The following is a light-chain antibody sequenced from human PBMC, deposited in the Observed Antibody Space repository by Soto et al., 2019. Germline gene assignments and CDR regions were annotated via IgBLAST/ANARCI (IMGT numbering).Light chain of an antibody. Sequence: EIVLTQSPATLSLSPGERATLSCRASQSVSSYLAWYQQKPGQAPRLLIYDASNRATGIPARFSGSESGTDYTPNNSNLQHQDFAVYYCQQHSNWPPYTFGQVTKLEIK. CDR2: DAS. CDR1: QSVSSY. J-gene: IGKJ2*01. V-gene: IGKV3-11*01. CDR3: QQHSNWPPYT.